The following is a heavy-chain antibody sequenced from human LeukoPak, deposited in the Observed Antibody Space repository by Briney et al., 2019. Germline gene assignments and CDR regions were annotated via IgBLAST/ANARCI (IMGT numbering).Heavy chain of an antibody. CDR2: IYYSGST. D-gene: IGHD3-22*01. V-gene: IGHV4-31*03. J-gene: IGHJ4*02. CDR3: ASQKYYYDSSGYYYARGGPTSWADY. CDR1: GGSISSGGYY. Sequence: PSQTLSLTCTVSGGSISSGGYYWSWIRQHPGKGLEWIGYIYYSGSTYYNPSLKSRVTISVDTSKNQFSLKLSSVTAADTAVYYCASQKYYYDSSGYYYARGGPTSWADYWGQGTLVTVSS.